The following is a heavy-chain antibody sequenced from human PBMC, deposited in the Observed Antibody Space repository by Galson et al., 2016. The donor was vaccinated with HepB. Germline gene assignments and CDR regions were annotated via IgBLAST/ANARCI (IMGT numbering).Heavy chain of an antibody. D-gene: IGHD3-3*01. CDR1: GFTFSIYA. Sequence: SLRLSCAASGFTFSIYALSWVRQAPGKGLEWVSAISGSGGSTYSADSVKGRFTISRDNSKNTLYLQMNSLRAEDTAVYYCANLAGSSDFWRGKRAFDLWGRGTLVTVSS. CDR3: ANLAGSSDFWRGKRAFDL. J-gene: IGHJ2*01. V-gene: IGHV3-23*01. CDR2: ISGSGGST.